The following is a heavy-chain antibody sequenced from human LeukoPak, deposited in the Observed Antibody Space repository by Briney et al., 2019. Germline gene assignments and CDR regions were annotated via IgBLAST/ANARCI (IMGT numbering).Heavy chain of an antibody. V-gene: IGHV4-59*01. D-gene: IGHD6-19*01. CDR1: GGSISSYY. J-gene: IGHJ4*02. CDR2: IYYSGST. CDR3: ARAAEGYYFDY. Sequence: PSETLSLTCTVSGGSISSYYWSWIRRPPGKGLEWIGYIYYSGSTNYNPSLKSRVTISVDTSKNQFSLKLSSVTAADTAVYYCARAAEGYYFDYWGQGTLVTVSS.